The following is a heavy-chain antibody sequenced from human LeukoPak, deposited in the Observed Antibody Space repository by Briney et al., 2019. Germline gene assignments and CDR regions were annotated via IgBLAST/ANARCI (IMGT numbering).Heavy chain of an antibody. Sequence: SETLSLTCTVPGDSISRYYWSWVRQPPGKGLEWIGYIHYSGTTKHNPSLKSRVTMSADTSKNQFSLRLTSVTAADTAVYHCARNSPIATDGTAFDMWGQGTRVTVSS. J-gene: IGHJ3*02. D-gene: IGHD6-13*01. CDR3: ARNSPIATDGTAFDM. CDR2: IHYSGTT. CDR1: GDSISRYY. V-gene: IGHV4-59*08.